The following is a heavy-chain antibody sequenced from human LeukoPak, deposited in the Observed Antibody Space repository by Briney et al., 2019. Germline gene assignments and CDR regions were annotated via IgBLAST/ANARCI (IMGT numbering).Heavy chain of an antibody. Sequence: ASVKVSCKASGGTFSSYAISWVRQAPGQGLEWMGWISAYNGNTNYAQKLQARVTMTTDTSTSTAYMELRSLRSDDTAVYYCARVVPAATIYYYYYSYTDVWGKGTTVTVSS. CDR1: GGTFSSYA. J-gene: IGHJ6*03. V-gene: IGHV1-18*01. CDR3: ARVVPAATIYYYYYSYTDV. CDR2: ISAYNGNT. D-gene: IGHD2-2*01.